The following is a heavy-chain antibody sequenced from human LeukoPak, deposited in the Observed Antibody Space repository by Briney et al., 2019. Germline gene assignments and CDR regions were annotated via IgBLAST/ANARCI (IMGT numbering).Heavy chain of an antibody. D-gene: IGHD3-3*01. V-gene: IGHV3-53*01. CDR2: IYSGGST. CDR3: AKAGGGYDFWSGYYSGYFDY. CDR1: GFTVSSNY. J-gene: IGHJ4*02. Sequence: GGSLRLSCAASGFTVSSNYMSWVRQAPGKGLEWVSVIYSGGSTYYADSVKGRFTISRDNSKNTLYLQMNSLRAEDTAVYYCAKAGGGYDFWSGYYSGYFDYWGQGTLVTVSS.